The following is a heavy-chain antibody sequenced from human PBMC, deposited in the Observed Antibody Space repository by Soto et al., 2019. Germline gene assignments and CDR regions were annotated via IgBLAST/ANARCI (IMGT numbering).Heavy chain of an antibody. Sequence: SVKVSCKASGYTFTSYDIYWVRQATGQGLEWMGWLNPNTGDSAYAQKFQGRISVTSDTSINTVHMELSSLRSEDTAVYYCARRAETNGWNGFGADKYYFDFWGQGTLVTVSS. D-gene: IGHD1-1*01. V-gene: IGHV1-8*01. CDR2: LNPNTGDS. CDR1: GYTFTSYD. CDR3: ARRAETNGWNGFGADKYYFDF. J-gene: IGHJ4*02.